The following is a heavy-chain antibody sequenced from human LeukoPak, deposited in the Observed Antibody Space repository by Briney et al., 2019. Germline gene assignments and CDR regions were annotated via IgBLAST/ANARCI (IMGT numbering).Heavy chain of an antibody. CDR2: INWNGGST. Sequence: GGSLRLSCAASGFTFDDYGMSWVRQAPGKGLEWASGINWNGGSTGYADSVKGRFTISRDNAKNSLYLQMNSLRAEDTALYYCARVFIDFSGSYNYFDYWGQGTLVTVSS. V-gene: IGHV3-20*04. CDR1: GFTFDDYG. J-gene: IGHJ4*02. D-gene: IGHD1-26*01. CDR3: ARVFIDFSGSYNYFDY.